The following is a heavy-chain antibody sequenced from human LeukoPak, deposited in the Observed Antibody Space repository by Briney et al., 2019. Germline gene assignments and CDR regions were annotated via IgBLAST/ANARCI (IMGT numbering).Heavy chain of an antibody. D-gene: IGHD3-16*02. J-gene: IGHJ4*02. Sequence: VASVKVSCKASGGTFSSYAISWVRQAPGQGLEWMGGIIPIFGTANYAQKFQGRVTITADESTSTAYMELSSLRSEDTAVYYCARDRPIPSVGGSYRVKTPLDYWGQGTLVTVSS. CDR1: GGTFSSYA. CDR2: IIPIFGTA. CDR3: ARDRPIPSVGGSYRVKTPLDY. V-gene: IGHV1-69*13.